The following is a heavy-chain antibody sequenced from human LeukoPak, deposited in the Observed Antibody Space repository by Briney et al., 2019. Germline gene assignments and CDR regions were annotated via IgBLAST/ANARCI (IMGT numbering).Heavy chain of an antibody. Sequence: GRSLRLSCAASGFTFSSYGMHWVRQAPGKGLEWVAVIWYDGSNKYYADSVKGRFTISRDNSKNTLYLQMNSLRAEDTAVYYCARDDLERVGATPLDYWGRGTLVTVSS. CDR2: IWYDGSNK. CDR3: ARDDLERVGATPLDY. CDR1: GFTFSSYG. D-gene: IGHD1-26*01. J-gene: IGHJ4*02. V-gene: IGHV3-33*01.